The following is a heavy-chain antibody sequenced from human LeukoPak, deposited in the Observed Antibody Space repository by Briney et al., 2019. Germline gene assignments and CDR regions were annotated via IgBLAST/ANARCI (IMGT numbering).Heavy chain of an antibody. D-gene: IGHD6-13*01. CDR3: ARASRYSTNWYDY. Sequence: ASVKVSCKASGYTFTASYIHCVRQAPGQGLECMGWINPNSGGTNYPQKFQGRVTTTRDTSITTAYMELRSLRSDDTAVYYCARASRYSTNWYDYWGQGTLVTVSS. V-gene: IGHV1-2*02. J-gene: IGHJ4*02. CDR2: INPNSGGT. CDR1: GYTFTASY.